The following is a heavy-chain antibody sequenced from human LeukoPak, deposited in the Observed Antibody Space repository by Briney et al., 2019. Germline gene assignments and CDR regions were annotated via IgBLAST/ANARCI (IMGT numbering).Heavy chain of an antibody. J-gene: IGHJ6*03. Sequence: SETLSLTCTVSGGSISSYYWSWIRQPAGKGLEWIGRIYTSGSTNYNPSLKSRVTMSVDTSKNQFSLKLSSVTAADTAVYYCARGGVNRVRGKSTQQKYYYYYMDVWGKGTTVTISS. CDR2: IYTSGST. CDR1: GGSISSYY. D-gene: IGHD3-10*01. V-gene: IGHV4-4*07. CDR3: ARGGVNRVRGKSTQQKYYYYYMDV.